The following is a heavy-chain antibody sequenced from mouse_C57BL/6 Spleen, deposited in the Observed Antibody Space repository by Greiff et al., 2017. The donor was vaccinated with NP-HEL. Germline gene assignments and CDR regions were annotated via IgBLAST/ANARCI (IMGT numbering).Heavy chain of an antibody. CDR2: LYPGDGDT. V-gene: IGHV1-80*01. CDR1: GYAFSSYW. Sequence: VQLQQSGAELVKPGASVKISCKASGYAFSSYWMNWVKQRPGKGLEWIGQLYPGDGDTNYNGKFKGKATLTADKSSSTAYMQLSSLTSEDSAVYFCARFVISPYAMDYWGQGTSVTVAS. D-gene: IGHD1-1*01. CDR3: ARFVISPYAMDY. J-gene: IGHJ4*01.